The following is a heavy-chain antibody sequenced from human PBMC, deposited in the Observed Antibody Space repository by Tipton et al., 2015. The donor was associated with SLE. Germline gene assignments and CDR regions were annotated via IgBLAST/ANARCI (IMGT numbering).Heavy chain of an antibody. Sequence: SLRLSCAASGFTFSSYGMHWVRQAPGKGLEWVSSISSGNDYIYYADSVKGRFTISRDNAKNSLYLQMNSLRAEDTAVYFCARDSSTSHEVYYYYDMDVWGQGTTVTVSS. J-gene: IGHJ6*02. CDR2: ISSGNDYI. CDR3: ARDSSTSHEVYYYYDMDV. D-gene: IGHD6-6*01. CDR1: GFTFSSYG. V-gene: IGHV3-21*03.